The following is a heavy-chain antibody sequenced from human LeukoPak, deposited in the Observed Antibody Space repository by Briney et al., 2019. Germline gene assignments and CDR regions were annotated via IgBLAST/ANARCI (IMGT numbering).Heavy chain of an antibody. J-gene: IGHJ4*02. CDR3: ARVDGDYEIDY. CDR2: IYYSGST. V-gene: IGHV4-59*01. D-gene: IGHD4-17*01. Sequence: PSETLSLTCTASGCSISSYYWSWIRQPPGKGLEWIGYIYYSGSTNYNPSLKSRVTISVDTSKNQFSLKLSSVTAADTAVYYCARVDGDYEIDYWGQGTLVTVSS. CDR1: GCSISSYY.